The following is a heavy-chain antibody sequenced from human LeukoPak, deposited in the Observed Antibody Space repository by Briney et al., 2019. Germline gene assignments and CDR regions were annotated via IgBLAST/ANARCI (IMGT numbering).Heavy chain of an antibody. Sequence: SETLSLTCTVSGNSISSFFWSWIRQPPGRGLEWIGSMHYSGDSKYNPSLRSRVSLSIDTSKQQFSLRLSSVTAADTAVYYCARDLELERNRWNYFESWGQGALVTVSS. CDR3: ARDLELERNRWNYFES. CDR2: MHYSGDS. J-gene: IGHJ4*02. D-gene: IGHD1-1*01. V-gene: IGHV4-59*01. CDR1: GNSISSFF.